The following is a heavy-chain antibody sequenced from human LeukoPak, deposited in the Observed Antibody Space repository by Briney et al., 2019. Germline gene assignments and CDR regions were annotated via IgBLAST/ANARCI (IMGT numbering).Heavy chain of an antibody. J-gene: IGHJ5*02. Sequence: GGSLRLSCAASGLSVSKKDMHWIRQATGRGLEWVSGIGIVGDTYYSAYVKGRFTISRESEKNSLYLQMNSLTAGDTAVYFCARSGTSSDTFDLWGQGTLVTVSS. D-gene: IGHD1-26*01. CDR2: IGIVGDT. V-gene: IGHV3-13*01. CDR1: GLSVSKKD. CDR3: ARSGTSSDTFDL.